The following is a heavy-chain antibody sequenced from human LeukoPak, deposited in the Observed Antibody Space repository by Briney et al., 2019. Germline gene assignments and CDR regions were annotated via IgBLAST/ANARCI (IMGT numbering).Heavy chain of an antibody. CDR1: GFTFSSYE. CDR3: ERARERLRGAFDI. J-gene: IGHJ3*02. Sequence: GGSLRLSCAASGFTFSSYEMNWVRQAPGKGLEWVSYISSSGSTIHYADSVKGRFTISRDNAKNSLYLQMNSPRAEDTAVYYCERARERLRGAFDIWGQGTMVTVSS. V-gene: IGHV3-48*03. D-gene: IGHD3-10*01. CDR2: ISSSGSTI.